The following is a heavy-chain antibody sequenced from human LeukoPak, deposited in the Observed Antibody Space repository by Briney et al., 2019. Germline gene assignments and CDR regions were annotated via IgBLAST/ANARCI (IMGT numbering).Heavy chain of an antibody. Sequence: LGGSRQISWQGSGYPFASYWIGWAGRLPGKGLEWMGIIYPGDSDTRYSPSFQGQVTNSDDKSIRTAFLQWSSLKASDAAMYYCASRVYGSDSYSHYAYYIWGPVTMVTLSS. J-gene: IGHJ3*02. CDR2: IYPGDSDT. V-gene: IGHV5-51*01. CDR1: GYPFASYW. CDR3: ASRVYGSDSYSHYAYYI. D-gene: IGHD3-10*01.